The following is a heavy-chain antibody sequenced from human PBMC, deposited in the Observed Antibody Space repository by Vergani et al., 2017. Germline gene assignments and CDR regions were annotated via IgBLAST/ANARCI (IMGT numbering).Heavy chain of an antibody. Sequence: QVQLQESGPGLVKPSETLSLTCAVSGYSISSGYYWGWIRQPPGKGLEWIGSIYHSGSTYYNPSLKSRVTISVDTSKNQFSLKLSSVTAADTAVYYCARRQRGTMAILDYWGQGTLVTVSS. CDR3: ARRQRGTMAILDY. D-gene: IGHD3-10*01. J-gene: IGHJ4*02. V-gene: IGHV4-38-2*01. CDR1: GYSISSGYY. CDR2: IYHSGST.